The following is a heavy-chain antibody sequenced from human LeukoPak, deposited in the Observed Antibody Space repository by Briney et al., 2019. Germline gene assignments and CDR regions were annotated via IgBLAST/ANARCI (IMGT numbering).Heavy chain of an antibody. V-gene: IGHV4-38-2*02. CDR2: IYHSGST. D-gene: IGHD3-16*02. Sequence: SETLSLTCTVSGYSISSGYYWGWIRQPPGKGLEWIGSIYHSGSTYYNPSLKSRVTISVDTSKNQFSLKLSSVTAADTAVYYCARGRYYDYVWGSYRYGVSADYWGQGTLVTVSS. CDR1: GYSISSGYY. CDR3: ARGRYYDYVWGSYRYGVSADY. J-gene: IGHJ4*02.